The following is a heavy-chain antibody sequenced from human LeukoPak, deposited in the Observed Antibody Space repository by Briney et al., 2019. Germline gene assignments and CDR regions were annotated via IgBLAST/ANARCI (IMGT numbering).Heavy chain of an antibody. D-gene: IGHD6-19*01. J-gene: IGHJ4*02. CDR1: GGSISSSSFY. CDR2: VYYSGST. CDR3: ARRASSAWYSDY. Sequence: SETLSLTCTVSGGSISSSSFYWGWIRQPPGKGLEWIGNVYYSGSTYYNPSLKTGVTISVDTSKNQFSLKLRSVTAADTAVYYCARRASSAWYSDYWGQGTLVTVSS. V-gene: IGHV4-39*01.